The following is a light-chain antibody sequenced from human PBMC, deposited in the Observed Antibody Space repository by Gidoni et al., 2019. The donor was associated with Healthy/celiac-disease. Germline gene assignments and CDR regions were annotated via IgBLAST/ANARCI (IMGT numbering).Light chain of an antibody. V-gene: IGLV3-9*01. J-gene: IGLJ2*01. Sequence: SYELTQPLSVSVALGQTARITCGGNNMGRKNVHWSPQKPGQAPVLVIYRDSNRPSGIPERFSGSNSGNTATLTISRAQAGDEADYYCQVWDSSNVVFGGGTKLTVL. CDR3: QVWDSSNVV. CDR1: NMGRKN. CDR2: RDS.